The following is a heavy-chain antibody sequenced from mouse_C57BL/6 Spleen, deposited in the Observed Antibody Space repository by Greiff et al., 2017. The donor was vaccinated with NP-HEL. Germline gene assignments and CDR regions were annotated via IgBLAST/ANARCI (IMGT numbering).Heavy chain of an antibody. V-gene: IGHV1-72*01. CDR2: IDPNSGGT. J-gene: IGHJ2*01. CDR1: GYTFTSYW. D-gene: IGHD1-1*01. CDR3: ARYGSRPTVYFDY. Sequence: VQLQQPGAELVKPGASVKLSCKASGYTFTSYWMHWVKQRPGRGLEWIGRIDPNSGGTKYNEKFKSKATLTVDKPSSTAYMHLSSLTSEDAAVYYCARYGSRPTVYFDYWGQGTTLTVSS.